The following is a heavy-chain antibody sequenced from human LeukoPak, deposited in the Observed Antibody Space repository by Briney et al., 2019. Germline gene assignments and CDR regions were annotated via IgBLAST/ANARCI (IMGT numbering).Heavy chain of an antibody. CDR2: INPNSGGT. Sequence: ASVKVSCKASGYTFTGYYMHWVRQAPGQGLEWMGWINPNSGGTNYAQKFQGRVTMTRDTSISTAYMELSRLRSDDTAVYYCARDLDDSSVYYSDVLDYWGQGTLVTVSS. D-gene: IGHD3-22*01. J-gene: IGHJ4*02. CDR3: ARDLDDSSVYYSDVLDY. V-gene: IGHV1-2*02. CDR1: GYTFTGYY.